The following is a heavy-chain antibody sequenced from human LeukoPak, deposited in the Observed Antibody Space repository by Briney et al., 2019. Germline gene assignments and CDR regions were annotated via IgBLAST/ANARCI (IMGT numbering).Heavy chain of an antibody. CDR3: ARVAGVCYNYFDS. J-gene: IGHJ4*02. CDR1: RYTFITDG. D-gene: IGHD2-8*01. V-gene: IGHV1-18*01. CDR2: ITPYNGDT. Sequence: ASVNVSCKASRYTFITDGITWVRQAPGQGLEWMGWITPYNGDTNYAQNLQDRVTMTTDTSTSTAYMELRSLRSDDTVVYFSARVAGVCYNYFDSWGQGTLVTVSS.